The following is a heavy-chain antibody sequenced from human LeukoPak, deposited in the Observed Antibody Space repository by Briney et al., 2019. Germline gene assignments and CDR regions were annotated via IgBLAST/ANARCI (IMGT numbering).Heavy chain of an antibody. V-gene: IGHV4-59*08. CDR1: GGSISSYY. Sequence: SETLSLTCTVSGGSISSYYWSWIRQPPGKGLEWIGYIYYSGSTNYNPSLKSRVTISVDTSKNQFSLKLSSVTAADTAVYYCARAIAGRYKWFDPWGQGTLVTVSS. D-gene: IGHD1-26*01. CDR2: IYYSGST. CDR3: ARAIAGRYKWFDP. J-gene: IGHJ5*02.